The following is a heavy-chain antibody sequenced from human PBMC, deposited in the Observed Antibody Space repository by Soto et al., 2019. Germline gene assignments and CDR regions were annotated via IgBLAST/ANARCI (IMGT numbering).Heavy chain of an antibody. CDR2: ITHSGGT. V-gene: IGHV4-34*01. CDR1: GAYMRNDYYY. D-gene: IGHD3-9*01. Sequence: SETLSLTCTVSGAYMRNDYYYWSWVRQTPGKGLEWIGEITHSGGTNYNPSLKSRVTLSLDTSKNQFSLKLSSVTAADTAVYYCALRYFDPKRYFQHWGQGTLVTVS. J-gene: IGHJ1*01. CDR3: ALRYFDPKRYFQH.